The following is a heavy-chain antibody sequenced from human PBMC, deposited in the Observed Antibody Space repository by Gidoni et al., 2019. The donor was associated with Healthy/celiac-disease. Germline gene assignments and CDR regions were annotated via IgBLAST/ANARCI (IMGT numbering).Heavy chain of an antibody. Sequence: QVQLVESGGGVVQPGRSLRLSCAASGFTFSSYGMHWVRQAPGKGLEWVAVIWYDGSNKYYADSVKGRFTISRDNSKNTLYLQMNSLRAEDTAVYYCARLGRSGDGLYYYYYMDVWGKGTTVTVSS. CDR2: IWYDGSNK. J-gene: IGHJ6*03. CDR3: ARLGRSGDGLYYYYYMDV. D-gene: IGHD2-15*01. CDR1: GFTFSSYG. V-gene: IGHV3-33*01.